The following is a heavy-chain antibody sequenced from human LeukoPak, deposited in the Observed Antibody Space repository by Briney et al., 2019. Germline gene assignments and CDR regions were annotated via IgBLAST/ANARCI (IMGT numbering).Heavy chain of an antibody. D-gene: IGHD2-2*01. V-gene: IGHV1-18*01. CDR2: ISAYNGNT. Sequence: ASVKVSCKAPGYTFTSYGISWVRQAPGQGLEWMGWISAYNGNTNYAQKLQGRVTMTTDTSTSTAYMELRSLRSDDTAVYYCARDRWGVVVPDYYYYGIDVWGQGTTVTVSS. CDR3: ARDRWGVVVPDYYYYGIDV. CDR1: GYTFTSYG. J-gene: IGHJ6*02.